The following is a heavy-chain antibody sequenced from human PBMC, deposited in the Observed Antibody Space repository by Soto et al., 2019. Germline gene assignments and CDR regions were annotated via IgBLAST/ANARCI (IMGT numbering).Heavy chain of an antibody. J-gene: IGHJ4*02. CDR1: GGSFSGHY. CDR2: INHSGST. D-gene: IGHD3-22*01. CDR3: AKGITMILVVQGDAPDKYYFDS. Sequence: SETLSLTCAVYGGSFSGHYWSWIRQSPGKGLEWIGEINHSGSTNQNPSLKSRVTISVDTSKNQFSLKLKSVTAADTAVYYCAKGITMILVVQGDAPDKYYFDSWGQGTQVTVSS. V-gene: IGHV4-34*01.